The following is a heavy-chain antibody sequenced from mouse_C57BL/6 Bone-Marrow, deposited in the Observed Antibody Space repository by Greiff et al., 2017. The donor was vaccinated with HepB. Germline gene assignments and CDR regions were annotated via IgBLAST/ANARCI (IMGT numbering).Heavy chain of an antibody. Sequence: VQLKESGAELAKPGASVKLSCKASGYTFTSYWMHWVKQRPGQGLEWIGYINPSSGYTKYNQKFKDKATLTADKSSSTAYMQLSSLTYEDSAVYYCAKITTAVPGYFDVWGTGTTVTVSS. CDR3: AKITTAVPGYFDV. CDR2: INPSSGYT. J-gene: IGHJ1*03. CDR1: GYTFTSYW. V-gene: IGHV1-7*01. D-gene: IGHD1-1*01.